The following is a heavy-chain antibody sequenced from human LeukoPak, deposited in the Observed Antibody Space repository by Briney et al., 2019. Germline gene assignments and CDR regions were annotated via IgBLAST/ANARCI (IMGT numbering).Heavy chain of an antibody. V-gene: IGHV3-23*01. Sequence: PGGSLRLSCAASGFTSSIYAMSWVRQAPGKGLEWVSAISGSGGTAYYADSVKGRFTISRDNSKNTPYLQMNSLRAEDTAVYYCAKKGYYDGSGYYMYYFDHWGQGTLVTVSS. D-gene: IGHD3-22*01. CDR1: GFTSSIYA. CDR3: AKKGYYDGSGYYMYYFDH. J-gene: IGHJ4*02. CDR2: ISGSGGTA.